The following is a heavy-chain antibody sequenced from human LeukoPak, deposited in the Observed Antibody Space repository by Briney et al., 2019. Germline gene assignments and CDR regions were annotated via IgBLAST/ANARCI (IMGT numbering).Heavy chain of an antibody. V-gene: IGHV1-18*01. Sequence: ASVKVSCKASGYTFTSYGISWVGQAPGQGLEWMGWISAYNGNTNYAQKLQGRVTMTTDTSTSTAYMELRSLRSDDTAVYYCARMYSSGWSGTDYWAREPWSPSPQ. D-gene: IGHD6-19*01. CDR3: ARMYSSGWSGTDY. J-gene: IGHJ4*02. CDR2: ISAYNGNT. CDR1: GYTFTSYG.